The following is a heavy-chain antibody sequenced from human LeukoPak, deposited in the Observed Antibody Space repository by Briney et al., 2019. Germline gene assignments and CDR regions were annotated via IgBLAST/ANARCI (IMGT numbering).Heavy chain of an antibody. V-gene: IGHV3-48*04. Sequence: GGSLRLSCAASGFTFSSYSMNWVRQAPGKGLEWVSYISSSSSTIYYADSVKGRFTISRDNAKNSLYLQMNSLRAEDTAVYYCARTHPLTYDSSGYYPFDYWGQGTLVTVSS. D-gene: IGHD3-22*01. CDR2: ISSSSSTI. CDR3: ARTHPLTYDSSGYYPFDY. J-gene: IGHJ4*02. CDR1: GFTFSSYS.